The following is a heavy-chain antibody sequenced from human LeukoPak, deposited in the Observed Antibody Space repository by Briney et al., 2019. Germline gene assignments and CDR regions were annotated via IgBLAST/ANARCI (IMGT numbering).Heavy chain of an antibody. D-gene: IGHD2-2*02. CDR2: ISGDGGST. CDR1: GFTFDDYA. CDR3: AKDGRYCSSTSCYTFDY. J-gene: IGHJ4*02. Sequence: GGSLRFSCAASGFTFDDYAMHWVRQAPGKGLEWVSLISGDGGSTYYADSVKGRFTISRDNSKNSLYLQMNSLRTEDTALYYCAKDGRYCSSTSCYTFDYWGQGTLVTVSS. V-gene: IGHV3-43*02.